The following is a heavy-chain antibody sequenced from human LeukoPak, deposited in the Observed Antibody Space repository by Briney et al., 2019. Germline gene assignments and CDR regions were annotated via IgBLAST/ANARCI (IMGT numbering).Heavy chain of an antibody. J-gene: IGHJ4*02. CDR3: ARDLSSTSNWEFDF. Sequence: ASVKVSCKASGYTFTGYFMHWVRQAPGQGREGMGRINLNSGGTYYAQNFQGRVTMTRDTSISTAYVELSRLTSDDTAMYYCARDLSSTSNWEFDFWGQGTLVTVSS. CDR2: INLNSGGT. V-gene: IGHV1-2*06. D-gene: IGHD1-26*01. CDR1: GYTFTGYF.